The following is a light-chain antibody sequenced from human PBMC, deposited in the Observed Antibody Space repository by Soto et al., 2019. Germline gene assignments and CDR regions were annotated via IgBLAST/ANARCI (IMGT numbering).Light chain of an antibody. V-gene: IGKV4-1*01. CDR2: WAS. J-gene: IGKJ1*01. CDR3: QDDYSSWT. Sequence: DIVMTQSPDSLAVSLGERATINCKSSQNNKNYLAWYQQKTGQPPKLLIDWASTRASGVPDRFSGSGSGTDFTLTISSLQAEAVGIYYCQDDYSSWTFGQGTKVEIK. CDR1: QNNKNY.